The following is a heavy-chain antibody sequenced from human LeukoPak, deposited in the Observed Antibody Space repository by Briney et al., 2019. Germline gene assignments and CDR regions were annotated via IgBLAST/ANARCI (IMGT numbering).Heavy chain of an antibody. CDR1: GYTFTSYD. D-gene: IGHD4-17*01. V-gene: IGHV1-8*01. CDR3: ARASDYGDYYP. J-gene: IGHJ6*02. CDR2: TNPNSGNT. Sequence: ASVKVSCKASGYTFTSYDINWVRQATGQGLEWMGWTNPNSGNTGYAQKFQGWVTMTRDTSISTAYMELSRLRSDDTAVYYCARASDYGDYYPWGQGTTVTVSS.